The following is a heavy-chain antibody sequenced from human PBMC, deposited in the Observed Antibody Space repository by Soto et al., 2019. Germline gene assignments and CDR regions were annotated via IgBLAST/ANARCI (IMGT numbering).Heavy chain of an antibody. Sequence: ASVKVSCKASGYTFTSYAMHWVRQAPGQRLEWMGWINAGNGNTKYSQKFQGRVTITRDTSASTAYMELSSLRSEDTAVYYCGRAGYCSGGSCWDFDYWGQGTLVTVSS. CDR2: INAGNGNT. CDR1: GYTFTSYA. J-gene: IGHJ4*02. V-gene: IGHV1-3*01. CDR3: GRAGYCSGGSCWDFDY. D-gene: IGHD2-15*01.